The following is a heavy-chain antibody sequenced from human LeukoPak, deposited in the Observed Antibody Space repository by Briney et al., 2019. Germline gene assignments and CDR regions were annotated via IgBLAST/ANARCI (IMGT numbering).Heavy chain of an antibody. CDR1: GFTFSSYG. Sequence: GGSLRLSCAASGFTFSSYGMHCVRQAPGKGVEWVAYIRYDGSNKYYADSVKGRFTISRDNSKNTLYLQMNSLRAEDTAVYYCATNCSSTSCYLPGAFDIWGQGTMVTVSS. V-gene: IGHV3-30*02. J-gene: IGHJ3*02. CDR2: IRYDGSNK. D-gene: IGHD2-2*01. CDR3: ATNCSSTSCYLPGAFDI.